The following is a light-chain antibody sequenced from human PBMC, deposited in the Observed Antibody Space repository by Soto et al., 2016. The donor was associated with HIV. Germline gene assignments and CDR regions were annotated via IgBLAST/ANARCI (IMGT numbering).Light chain of an antibody. CDR1: QSITSY. Sequence: DIQMTQSPSSLSASVGDRVTITCRASQSITSYLNWYQQKPGKAPKLLIYAASSLQSGVPSRFSGSDSGTHFTLTISSLQPEDFATYLCQQTYSTRMYTFGQGTKLEIK. V-gene: IGKV1-39*01. CDR3: QQTYSTRMYT. J-gene: IGKJ2*01. CDR2: AAS.